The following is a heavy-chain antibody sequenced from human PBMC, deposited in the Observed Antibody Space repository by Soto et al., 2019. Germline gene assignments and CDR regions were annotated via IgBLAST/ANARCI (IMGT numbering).Heavy chain of an antibody. D-gene: IGHD6-19*01. CDR1: GGSITRNNHY. CDR2: ILYSGST. V-gene: IGHV4-39*01. Sequence: QLQLQESGPGLVKPSETLSLTCIVSGGSITRNNHYWGWIRQSPGKGLEWIGSILYSGSTNYNPSLKRRVTLSVETSKNQSPRMMSSATAADPALYYCARLGSSGWYQGSYFDYWGQGTLVTVSS. CDR3: ARLGSSGWYQGSYFDY. J-gene: IGHJ4*02.